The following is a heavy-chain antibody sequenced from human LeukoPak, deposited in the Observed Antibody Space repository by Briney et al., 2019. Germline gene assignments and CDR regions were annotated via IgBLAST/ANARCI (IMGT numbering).Heavy chain of an antibody. J-gene: IGHJ4*02. Sequence: PSETLSLTCAVYGGTFSGYYWAWIRQSPGKGLEWIGEINHIGSTNYNPSLKSRVVMSVDTSKNQFSLKVASVTAADAAVYFCARPYTPMVQGVMRFWGQGTVVAVSS. V-gene: IGHV4-34*08. CDR2: INHIGST. D-gene: IGHD3-10*01. CDR3: ARPYTPMVQGVMRF. CDR1: GGTFSGYY.